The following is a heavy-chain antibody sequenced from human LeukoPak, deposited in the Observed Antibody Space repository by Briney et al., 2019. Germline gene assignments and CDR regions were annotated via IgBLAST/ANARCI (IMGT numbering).Heavy chain of an antibody. D-gene: IGHD2-21*02. Sequence: GGSLRLSCAASGFTFSNNWMSWVRQAPGKGLEWVSSISSSSSYIYYADSVKGRFTISRDNAKNSLYLQMNSLRAEDTAVYYCARCAGGDCYGNYWGQGTLVTVSS. V-gene: IGHV3-21*01. J-gene: IGHJ4*02. CDR2: ISSSSSYI. CDR1: GFTFSNNW. CDR3: ARCAGGDCYGNY.